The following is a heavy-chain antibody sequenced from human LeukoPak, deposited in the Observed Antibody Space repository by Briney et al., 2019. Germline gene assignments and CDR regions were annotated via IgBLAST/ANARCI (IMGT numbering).Heavy chain of an antibody. CDR1: GFTFSTYS. V-gene: IGHV3-30*04. J-gene: IGHJ4*02. CDR2: TSYDESNK. D-gene: IGHD2-15*01. CDR3: VGGGSF. Sequence: GGSLRLSCAASGFTFSTYSMHWVRQAPGKGLEWVALTSYDESNKFYAHSVKGRFTISRDNAKNSLYLQMNSLRAEDTAMYYCVGGGSFWGQGTLVTVSS.